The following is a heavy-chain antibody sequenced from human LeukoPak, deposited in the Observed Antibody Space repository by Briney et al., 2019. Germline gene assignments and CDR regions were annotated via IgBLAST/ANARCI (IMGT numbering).Heavy chain of an antibody. CDR3: ARAAGDSSGYYHESYYFDY. J-gene: IGHJ4*02. CDR1: GFTFSSYS. Sequence: GGSLRLSCAASGFTFSSYSMNWVRQAPGKGLEWVSSISSSSSYIYYADSVKGRFTISRDNAKNSLYLQMNSLRAEDTAVYYCARAAGDSSGYYHESYYFDYWGQGTPVTVSS. D-gene: IGHD3-22*01. CDR2: ISSSSSYI. V-gene: IGHV3-21*01.